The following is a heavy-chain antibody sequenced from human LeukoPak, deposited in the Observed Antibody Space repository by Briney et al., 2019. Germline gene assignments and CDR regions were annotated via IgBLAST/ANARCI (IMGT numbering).Heavy chain of an antibody. Sequence: SETLSLTCAVYGGSFSGYYWSWIRQPPGKGLEWIGEINHSGSTNYNPSLKSRVTISVDTSKNQFSLKLSSVTAADMAVYYCVGGGYCTNGVCPGHYWGQGTLVTVSS. CDR3: VGGGYCTNGVCPGHY. CDR1: GGSFSGYY. CDR2: INHSGST. V-gene: IGHV4-34*01. D-gene: IGHD2-8*01. J-gene: IGHJ4*02.